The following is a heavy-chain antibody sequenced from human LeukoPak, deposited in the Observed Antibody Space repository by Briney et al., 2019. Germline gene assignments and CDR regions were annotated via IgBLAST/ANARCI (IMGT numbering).Heavy chain of an antibody. D-gene: IGHD6-6*01. V-gene: IGHV3-30*18. CDR2: ISYDGSYK. CDR3: AKEGSAVYSSSSGDY. CDR1: GFTFSSYG. J-gene: IGHJ4*02. Sequence: GGSLRLSCAASGFTFSSYGMHWVRQAPGKGLEWVAVISYDGSYKFYEDSVKGRFTISRDTSKNTLYLQMNSLRAEDTAVYYCAKEGSAVYSSSSGDYWGQGTLVTVSS.